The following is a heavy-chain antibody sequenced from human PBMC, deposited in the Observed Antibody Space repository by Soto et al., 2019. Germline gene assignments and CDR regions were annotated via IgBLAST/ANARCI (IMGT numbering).Heavy chain of an antibody. V-gene: IGHV4-34*01. D-gene: IGHD4-17*01. Sequence: SETLSLTCTVSGASISNYYWSWIRQPPGKGLEWIGEINHSGSTNYNPSLKSRVTISVDTSKNQFSLKLSSVTAADTAVYYCARGRRTAVTIDYWGQGTLVTVSS. CDR3: ARGRRTAVTIDY. CDR1: GASISNYY. CDR2: INHSGST. J-gene: IGHJ4*02.